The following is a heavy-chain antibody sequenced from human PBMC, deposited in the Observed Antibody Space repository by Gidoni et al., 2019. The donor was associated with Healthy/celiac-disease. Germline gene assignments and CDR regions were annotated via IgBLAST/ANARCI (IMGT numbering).Heavy chain of an antibody. V-gene: IGHV1-18*01. D-gene: IGHD1-26*01. J-gene: IGHJ4*02. CDR3: ARVGAPHPLGWSYYSDY. CDR1: GYTFTSYG. Sequence: QVQLVQSGAEVKTPGASVKVSCKASGYTFTSYGISWVRQAPGQGLEWMGWISAYNGNTNYAQKLQGRVTMTTDTSTSTAYMELRSLRSDDTAGYYCARVGAPHPLGWSYYSDYWGQGTLVTVSS. CDR2: ISAYNGNT.